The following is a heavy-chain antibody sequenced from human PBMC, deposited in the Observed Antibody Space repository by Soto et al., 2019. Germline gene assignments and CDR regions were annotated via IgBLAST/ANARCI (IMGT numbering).Heavy chain of an antibody. D-gene: IGHD2-15*01. CDR2: INHIGST. CDR3: ARSPWVVTTNDY. V-gene: IGHV4-34*01. CDR1: GGSFSGYY. Sequence: TSETLSLTCAVYGGSFSGYYWSWIRQPPGKGLEWIGEINHIGSTNNTPSLKSRVTISVDTSKNQFSLKLSSVTAADTAVYYCARSPWVVTTNDYWGQGTLVTVPS. J-gene: IGHJ4*02.